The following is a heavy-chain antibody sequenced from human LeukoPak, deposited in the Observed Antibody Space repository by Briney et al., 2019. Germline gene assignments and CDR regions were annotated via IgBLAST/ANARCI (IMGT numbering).Heavy chain of an antibody. J-gene: IGHJ4*02. CDR2: IKSKTDGGTT. Sequence: GGSLRLLCAASGFTLRNAWMRGVRQAPGEGLEGVGRIKSKTDGGTTDYGAPVKGRFTISRDDSKNTLYLQMNSLKTEDTAVYYCTTDELFPLGGSGSYYIDYWGQGTLVTVSS. CDR1: GFTLRNAW. V-gene: IGHV3-15*01. D-gene: IGHD3-10*01. CDR3: TTDELFPLGGSGSYYIDY.